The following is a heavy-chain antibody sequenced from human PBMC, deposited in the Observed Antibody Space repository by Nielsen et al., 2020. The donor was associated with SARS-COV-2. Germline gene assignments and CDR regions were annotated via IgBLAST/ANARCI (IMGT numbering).Heavy chain of an antibody. Sequence: GESLKISCAASGFTFNNYHMSWVRQAPEKGLEWVSSISGGDDSTYYADSVKGRFTISRDNSKNTVYLQMNSLRPEDTAVYYCTKVLFSSSWQAPFDSWGQGTLVTVSS. D-gene: IGHD6-13*01. CDR2: ISGGDDST. J-gene: IGHJ4*02. V-gene: IGHV3-23*01. CDR3: TKVLFSSSWQAPFDS. CDR1: GFTFNNYH.